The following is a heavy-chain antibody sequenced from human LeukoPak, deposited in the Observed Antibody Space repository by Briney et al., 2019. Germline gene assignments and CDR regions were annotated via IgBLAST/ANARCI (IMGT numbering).Heavy chain of an antibody. Sequence: SETLSLCSTVSGGSISSYYWSWIRQPPGKGLEWIGYIYYSGSTKYKPSLKSRVTISVDTSKNQFSLKLSSVTAADTAVYYCARGRSLNAFDIWGQGTMVTVSS. CDR2: IYYSGST. D-gene: IGHD3-3*01. CDR3: ARGRSLNAFDI. J-gene: IGHJ3*02. V-gene: IGHV4-59*01. CDR1: GGSISSYY.